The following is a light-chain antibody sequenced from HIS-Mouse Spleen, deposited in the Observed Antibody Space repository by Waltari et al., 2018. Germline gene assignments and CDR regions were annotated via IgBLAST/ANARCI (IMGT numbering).Light chain of an antibody. J-gene: IGLJ2*01. CDR3: QVWDSSSDHVV. CDR2: DDS. Sequence: YVLAQSPSVSVAPGLKATTTCRGKNLGSRSRPLYQQKPGQAPVLVVYDDSDRPSGIPERFSGSNSGNPATLTISRVEAGDEADYYCQVWDSSSDHVVFGGGTKLTVL. V-gene: IGLV3-21*02. CDR1: NLGSRS.